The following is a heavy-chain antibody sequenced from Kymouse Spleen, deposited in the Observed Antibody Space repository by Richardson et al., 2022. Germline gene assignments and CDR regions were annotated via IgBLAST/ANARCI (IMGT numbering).Heavy chain of an antibody. CDR2: ISWNSGSI. CDR3: AKVTYYYGSGSYYNENYFDY. V-gene: IGHV3-9*01. Sequence: EVQLVESGGGLVQPGRSLRLSCAASGFTFDDYAMHWVRQAPGKGLEWVSGISWNSGSIGYADSVKGRFTISRDNAKNSLYLQMNSLRAEDTALYYCAKVTYYYGSGSYYNENYFDYWGQGTLVTVSS. D-gene: IGHD3-10*01. CDR1: GFTFDDYA. J-gene: IGHJ4*02.